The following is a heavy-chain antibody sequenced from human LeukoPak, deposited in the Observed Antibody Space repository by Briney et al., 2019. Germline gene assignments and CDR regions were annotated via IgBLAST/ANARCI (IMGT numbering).Heavy chain of an antibody. D-gene: IGHD3-10*01. V-gene: IGHV3-23*01. CDR2: ISGSGGST. CDR1: GFTFSSYA. Sequence: GGSLRLSCAASGFTFSSYAMSWVRQAPWKGLEWVSAISGSGGSTYYADSVKGRFTISRDNSKNTLYLQMNSLRAEDTAVYYCAKDPPQYYYGSGSYLSRYFDYWGQGTLVTVSS. CDR3: AKDPPQYYYGSGSYLSRYFDY. J-gene: IGHJ4*02.